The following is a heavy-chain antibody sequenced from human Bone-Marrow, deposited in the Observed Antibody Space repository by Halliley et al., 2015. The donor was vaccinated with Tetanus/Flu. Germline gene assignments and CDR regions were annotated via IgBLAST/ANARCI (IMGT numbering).Heavy chain of an antibody. CDR3: VKGYLSLTPQVTPGVDF. J-gene: IGHJ4*02. CDR2: IRISGAYT. CDR1: GFSVSNYA. Sequence: SLRLSCAASGFSVSNYAMSWVRQAPGKGLEWVSSIRISGAYTYYVDSVKGRFTISRDSSKNTLYLQMSSLRAEDTAIYYCVKGYLSLTPQVTPGVDFWCLGTLATVSS. V-gene: IGHV3-23*01. D-gene: IGHD2-15*01.